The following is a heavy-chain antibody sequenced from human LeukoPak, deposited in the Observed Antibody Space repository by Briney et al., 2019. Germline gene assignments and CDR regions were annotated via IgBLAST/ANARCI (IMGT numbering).Heavy chain of an antibody. CDR1: GGSISGSY. J-gene: IGHJ4*02. Sequence: SETLSLTCTVSGGSISGSYWSWIRQPPGKGLEWIAYMYNSGSTNYNPSLKSRVTISIDTSKNQFSLKPSSLTAADTAIYYCARGIESYGDYGYWRQGILVTVSS. CDR3: ARGIESYGDYGY. D-gene: IGHD4-17*01. CDR2: MYNSGST. V-gene: IGHV4-59*01.